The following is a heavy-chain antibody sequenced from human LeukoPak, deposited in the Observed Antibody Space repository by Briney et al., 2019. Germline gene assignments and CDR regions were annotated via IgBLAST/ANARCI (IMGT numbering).Heavy chain of an antibody. CDR2: ICYSGST. J-gene: IGHJ6*02. V-gene: IGHV4-59*01. CDR1: GGSISTYS. D-gene: IGHD3-10*01. CDR3: AREGTLVRGVNYGMDV. Sequence: PSETLSLTCTVSGGSISTYSWNWIRQPPGKGLEWIGYICYSGSTNYNPSLKSRVTISVDTSKNQFSLKLTSVTAADTAVYYCAREGTLVRGVNYGMDVWRQGTTVTVSS.